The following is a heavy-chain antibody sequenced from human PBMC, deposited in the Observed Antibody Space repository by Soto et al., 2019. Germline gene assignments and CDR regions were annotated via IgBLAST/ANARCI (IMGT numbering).Heavy chain of an antibody. Sequence: ASVKVSCKASGYTFTSYAMHWVRQAPGQRLEWMGWINAGNGNIKYSQKNQGRVTITRDTSASTAYMELSSLRSEDTAVYYCARSIVVVTALDYWGQGTLVTVSS. CDR2: INAGNGNI. CDR1: GYTFTSYA. V-gene: IGHV1-3*01. J-gene: IGHJ4*02. D-gene: IGHD2-21*02. CDR3: ARSIVVVTALDY.